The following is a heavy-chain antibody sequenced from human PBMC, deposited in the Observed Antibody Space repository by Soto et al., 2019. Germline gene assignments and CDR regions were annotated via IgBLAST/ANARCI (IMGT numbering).Heavy chain of an antibody. CDR3: ARMNYYDTSGYPFDY. Sequence: SETLSLTCTFSVCSISSYYWSWIRQPPGKGLEWIGYIYFRGTTNYNPSLKSRVTMSADTSKNQFSLKLNSVTAADTAVYYCARMNYYDTSGYPFDYWGQGMMVTVS. CDR1: VCSISSYY. D-gene: IGHD3-22*01. CDR2: IYFRGTT. V-gene: IGHV4-59*01. J-gene: IGHJ4*02.